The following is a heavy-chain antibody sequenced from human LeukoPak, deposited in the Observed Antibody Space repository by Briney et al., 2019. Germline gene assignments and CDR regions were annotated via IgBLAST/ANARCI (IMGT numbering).Heavy chain of an antibody. J-gene: IGHJ4*02. CDR2: ISSSSSYI. D-gene: IGHD3-16*02. Sequence: PGGSLRLSCAASGFTFSSYSMNWVRQAPGKGLEWVSSISSSSSYIYYADSVKGRFTISRDNAKNSLCLQMNSLRAEDTAVYYCASQPTFGGVIVPDYWGQGTLVTVSS. CDR3: ASQPTFGGVIVPDY. V-gene: IGHV3-21*01. CDR1: GFTFSSYS.